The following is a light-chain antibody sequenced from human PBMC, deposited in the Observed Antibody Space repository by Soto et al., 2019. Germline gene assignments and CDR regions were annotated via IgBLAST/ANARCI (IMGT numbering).Light chain of an antibody. CDR1: SSDVGGYNY. V-gene: IGLV2-14*01. J-gene: IGLJ1*01. Sequence: QSALTQPPSASGSPGQSVTISCTGTSSDVGGYNYVSWYQQHPGKAPKLMIYDVSDRPSRISSRFSGSKSANTASLTISGLQAEDEAFYYCSSYTTTPNLRFVFGTGTKLTVL. CDR2: DVS. CDR3: SSYTTTPNLRFV.